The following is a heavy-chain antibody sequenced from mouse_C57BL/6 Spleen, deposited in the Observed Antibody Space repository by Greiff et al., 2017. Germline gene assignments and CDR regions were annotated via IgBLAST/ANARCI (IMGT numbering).Heavy chain of an antibody. D-gene: IGHD1-1*01. J-gene: IGHJ1*03. CDR3: VPGSRDFDV. Sequence: LVEPGASVKISCKASGYAFSSSWMNWVKQRPGKGLEWIGRIYPGDGDTNYNGKFKGKATLTADKSSSTAYMQLSSLTSEDSAVYFCVPGSRDFDVWGTGTTVTVSS. CDR2: IYPGDGDT. V-gene: IGHV1-82*01. CDR1: GYAFSSSW.